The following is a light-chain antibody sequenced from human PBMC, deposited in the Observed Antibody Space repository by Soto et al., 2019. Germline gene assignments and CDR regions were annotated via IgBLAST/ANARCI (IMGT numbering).Light chain of an antibody. CDR1: SRDIGGYNY. V-gene: IGLV2-14*03. Sequence: QSALTQPASVSGSPGQSITISCTGTSRDIGGYNYVSWYQQHPGKAPKLMIYDVGDRPSGISSRFSGSKSGNTASLTISGLQAEDEADYFCSSYTSSSTLVFGGGTQLTVL. CDR2: DVG. CDR3: SSYTSSSTLV. J-gene: IGLJ2*01.